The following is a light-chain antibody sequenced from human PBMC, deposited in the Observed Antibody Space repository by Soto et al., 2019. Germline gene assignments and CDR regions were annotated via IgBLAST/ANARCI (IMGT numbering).Light chain of an antibody. Sequence: QSALTQPASVSGSPGQSITISCTGTSSDVGGYNLVSWFQQHPGKAPKLMISAVNKRPSGVSNRFSGSKSANTASLTISGLQAEDEADYYCCSHVGGSSPQWVFGGGTKLTVL. J-gene: IGLJ3*02. CDR3: CSHVGGSSPQWV. V-gene: IGLV2-23*02. CDR2: AVN. CDR1: SSDVGGYNL.